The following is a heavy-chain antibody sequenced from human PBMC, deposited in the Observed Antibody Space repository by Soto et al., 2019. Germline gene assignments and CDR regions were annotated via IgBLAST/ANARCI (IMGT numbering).Heavy chain of an antibody. J-gene: IGHJ6*03. Sequence: SETLSLTCTVSGGSISSGGYYWSWIRQHPGKGLEWIGYIYYSGSTYYNPSLKSRVTISVDTSKNQFSLKLSSVTAADTAAYYWARLWWRNEGDYMDVWGKGTTVTVSS. CDR1: GGSISSGGYY. D-gene: IGHD2-21*01. CDR2: IYYSGST. V-gene: IGHV4-31*03. CDR3: ARLWWRNEGDYMDV.